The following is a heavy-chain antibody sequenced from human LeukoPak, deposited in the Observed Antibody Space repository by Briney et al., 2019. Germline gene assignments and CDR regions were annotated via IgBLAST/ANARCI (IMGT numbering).Heavy chain of an antibody. Sequence: SETLSLTCGVYGGSFSGYYWSWIRQPPGKGLEWIGAINPRGSTNYNPSLKSRVTLSADTSKNQFSLTLNSVTAADTAVYYCARRRLGYYFDYWGQGTLMTVSS. CDR2: INPRGST. V-gene: IGHV4-34*01. J-gene: IGHJ4*02. CDR3: ARRRLGYYFDY. D-gene: IGHD5-24*01. CDR1: GGSFSGYY.